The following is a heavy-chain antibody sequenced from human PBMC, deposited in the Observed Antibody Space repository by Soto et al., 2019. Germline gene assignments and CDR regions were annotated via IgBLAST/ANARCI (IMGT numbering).Heavy chain of an antibody. CDR2: IKQDGSDK. J-gene: IGHJ3*01. Sequence: EVQLVESGGGLVQPGGSLRLSCAASGFTFSGSWMSWVRQVPGKGLEWVANIKQDGSDKDYVDSVKGRFTISRDNAKNSLYLQRNSLRVEDTAMYYCVATGGDQRAYACDFWGQGTMVTVSS. CDR3: VATGGDQRAYACDF. CDR1: GFTFSGSW. D-gene: IGHD2-21*02. V-gene: IGHV3-7*01.